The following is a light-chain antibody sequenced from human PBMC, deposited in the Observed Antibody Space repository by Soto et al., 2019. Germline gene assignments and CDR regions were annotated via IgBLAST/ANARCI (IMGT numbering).Light chain of an antibody. V-gene: IGKV3-20*01. CDR3: RHHGSSLWK. CDR1: QSVSNDY. CDR2: SVS. J-gene: IGKJ1*01. Sequence: VITQAPATLSVSPGDSATLSCRASQSVSNDYVAWVQQTPGQTPRLLIXSVSSRPTGIPDRFSGSRSGTDFTLTIRKLEPEDVAMYYGRHHGSSLWKFGQVTKVDIK.